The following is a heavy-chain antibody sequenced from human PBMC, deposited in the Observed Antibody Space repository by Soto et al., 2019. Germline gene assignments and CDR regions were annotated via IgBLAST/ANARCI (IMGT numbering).Heavy chain of an antibody. Sequence: ASVKVSCKASGGTFSSYAISWVRQAPGQGLEWMGWIIAYNGTTNYAQKLQGRVIMTTDTSTSTAYMELRSLRSDDTAVYYCARGALVLGAFDIWGQGTMVTVSS. D-gene: IGHD6-13*01. V-gene: IGHV1-18*01. CDR3: ARGALVLGAFDI. CDR1: GGTFSSYA. J-gene: IGHJ3*02. CDR2: IIAYNGTT.